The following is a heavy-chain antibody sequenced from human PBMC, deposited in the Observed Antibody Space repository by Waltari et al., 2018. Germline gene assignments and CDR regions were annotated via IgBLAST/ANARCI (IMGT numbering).Heavy chain of an antibody. CDR1: GGSFSGYY. V-gene: IGHV4-34*01. CDR2: IKHSGST. Sequence: QVQLQQWGAGLLKPSETLSLTCAVYGGSFSGYYWSWIRQPPGKGLEWIGEIKHSGSTNDNPALKSRVTIAVDTSKNQVSLKLSSVTAADTTVYYCARLGVRPKTGRLVGGYYYYYGMDVWGQGTTVTVSS. CDR3: ARLGVRPKTGRLVGGYYYYYGMDV. D-gene: IGHD3-10*01. J-gene: IGHJ6*02.